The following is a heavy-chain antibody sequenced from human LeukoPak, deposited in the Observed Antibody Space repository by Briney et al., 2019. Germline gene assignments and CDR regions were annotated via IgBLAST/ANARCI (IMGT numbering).Heavy chain of an antibody. CDR3: ARGALRSVDY. J-gene: IGHJ4*02. CDR2: INEHGSEK. D-gene: IGHD3-10*02. Sequence: PGGSLRLSCAASGLTFSTYWLSWVRQASGKGLECVGIINEHGSEKYYVDSVKGRFTISRDNAKNSLYLQINSLRAEDTAVYYCARGALRSVDYWGQGTLLTVSS. CDR1: GLTFSTYW. V-gene: IGHV3-7*03.